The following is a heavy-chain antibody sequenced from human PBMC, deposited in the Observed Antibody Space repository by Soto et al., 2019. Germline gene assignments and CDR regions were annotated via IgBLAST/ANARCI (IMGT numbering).Heavy chain of an antibody. CDR3: ARRGGSGWFFDY. CDR1: GGSISSYY. J-gene: IGHJ4*02. D-gene: IGHD6-19*01. V-gene: IGHV4-59*08. Sequence: PSETLSLTCTVSGGSISSYYWSWIRQPPGKGLEWIGYVHFSGSPNYNPSLKSRVTISVDTSKSQFSLKLSSVTATDTAVYYCARRGGSGWFFDYWGQGILVTVSS. CDR2: VHFSGSP.